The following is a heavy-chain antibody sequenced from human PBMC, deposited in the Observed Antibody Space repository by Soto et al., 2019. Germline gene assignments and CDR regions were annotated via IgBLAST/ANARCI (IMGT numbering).Heavy chain of an antibody. J-gene: IGHJ3*02. CDR1: GFTFSGSA. Sequence: GGSLRLSCAASGFTFSGSAMHWVRQASGKGLEWVGRIRSKANSYATAYAASVKGRFTISRDDSKNTAYLQMNSLKTEDTAVYYCTRPMDIAVAQNGAFDIWGQGTMVTVSS. D-gene: IGHD6-19*01. V-gene: IGHV3-73*01. CDR2: IRSKANSYAT. CDR3: TRPMDIAVAQNGAFDI.